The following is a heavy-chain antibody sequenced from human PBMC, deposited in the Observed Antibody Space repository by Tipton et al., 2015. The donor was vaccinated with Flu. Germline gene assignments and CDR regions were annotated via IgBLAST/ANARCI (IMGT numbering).Heavy chain of an antibody. CDR2: ILGNGNT. D-gene: IGHD4/OR15-4a*01. Sequence: TLSLTCTVSGASLSGGGYYWSWIRQYPGKGLEWIGHILGNGNTFYKPSLKSRFTLSLDTSKSQFSLNVTSVTAADTAVYYCARGVLTGGEGFDPWGQGTLVTVSS. V-gene: IGHV4-31*03. CDR3: ARGVLTGGEGFDP. CDR1: GASLSGGGYY. J-gene: IGHJ5*02.